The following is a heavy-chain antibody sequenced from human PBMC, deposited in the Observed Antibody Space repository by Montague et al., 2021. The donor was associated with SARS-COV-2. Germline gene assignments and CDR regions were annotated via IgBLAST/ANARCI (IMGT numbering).Heavy chain of an antibody. D-gene: IGHD6-13*01. CDR2: THQWGGT. V-gene: IGHV4-4*02. J-gene: IGHJ4*02. CDR3: ASHPVWQQLCT. Sequence: SETLSLTCAVSGGSITSEYWRSWVRHPPGKGLERIAVTHQWGGTNYNPSLRSRVTTLLNNSNHHFSLMLTSVTAADTAIYYCASHPVWQQLCTWGQGTLVSVSS. CDR1: GGSITSEYW.